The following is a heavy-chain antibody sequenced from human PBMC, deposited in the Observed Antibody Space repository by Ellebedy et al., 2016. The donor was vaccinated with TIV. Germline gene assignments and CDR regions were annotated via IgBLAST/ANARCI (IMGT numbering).Heavy chain of an antibody. J-gene: IGHJ4*02. D-gene: IGHD3-9*01. V-gene: IGHV1-18*01. Sequence: ASVKVSCXASGYTFTSYAMHWVRQAPGQRLEWMGWISAYNGNTNYAQKLQGRVTMTTDTSTSTAYMELSSLRSEDTAVYYCARDYFRGDWLLDEYYFDYWGQGTLVTVSS. CDR2: ISAYNGNT. CDR1: GYTFTSYA. CDR3: ARDYFRGDWLLDEYYFDY.